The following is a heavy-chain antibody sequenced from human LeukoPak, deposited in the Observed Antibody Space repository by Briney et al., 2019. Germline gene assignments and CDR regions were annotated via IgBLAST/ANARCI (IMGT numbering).Heavy chain of an antibody. CDR3: AREGSSNHYFDY. Sequence: TLSLTCTVSGGSISRGGYYWSWIRQHPGQGLGWIGYIYYSGSTYYNPSLKSRVTISVDTSKNQFSLKLSSVTAADTAVYYCAREGSSNHYFDYWGQGTLVTVSS. J-gene: IGHJ4*02. CDR1: GGSISRGGYY. V-gene: IGHV4-31*03. CDR2: IYYSGST. D-gene: IGHD6-6*01.